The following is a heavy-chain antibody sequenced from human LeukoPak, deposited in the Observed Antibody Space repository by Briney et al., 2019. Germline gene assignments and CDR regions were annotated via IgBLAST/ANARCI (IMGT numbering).Heavy chain of an antibody. J-gene: IGHJ3*02. CDR2: IYYSGST. CDR1: GGSISSSSYY. V-gene: IGHV4-39*01. CDR3: ARLDGDTDAFDI. Sequence: PSETLSLTCTVSGGSISSSSYYWGWIRQPPGKGLEWIGSIYYSGSTYHNPSLKSRVTISVDTSKNQFSLKLSSVTAADTAVYYCARLDGDTDAFDIWGQGTMVTVSS. D-gene: IGHD5-24*01.